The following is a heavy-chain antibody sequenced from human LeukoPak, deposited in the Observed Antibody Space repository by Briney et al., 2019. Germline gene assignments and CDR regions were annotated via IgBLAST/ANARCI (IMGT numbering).Heavy chain of an antibody. CDR2: INHSGST. V-gene: IGHV4-34*01. CDR3: ARKAAVAGFDY. J-gene: IGHJ4*02. CDR1: GGSFSGYY. D-gene: IGHD6-19*01. Sequence: PSETLSLTCAVYGGSFSGYYWSWIRQPPGKGLEWIGEINHSGSTNYNPSLKSRVTISADTSKNQFSLKLSSVTAADTAVYYCARKAAVAGFDYWGQGTLVTVSS.